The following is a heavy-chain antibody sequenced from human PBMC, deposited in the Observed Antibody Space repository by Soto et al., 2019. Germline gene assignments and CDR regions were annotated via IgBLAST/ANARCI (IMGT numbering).Heavy chain of an antibody. CDR3: AHRVVDATGYFQH. J-gene: IGHJ1*01. V-gene: IGHV2-5*02. D-gene: IGHD2-15*01. Sequence: QITLKESGPTLVKPTQTLTLTCTFSGFSFSTSGVGVGWIRQPPGKALEWLALIYWDDDKRYSPSLKNRLTITKDTPKNQVVHTMSNLDPVATATYFCAHRVVDATGYFQHCGQSTLVPVHS. CDR1: GFSFSTSGVG. CDR2: IYWDDDK.